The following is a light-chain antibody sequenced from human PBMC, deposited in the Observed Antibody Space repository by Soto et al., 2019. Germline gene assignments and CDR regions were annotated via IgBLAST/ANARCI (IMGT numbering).Light chain of an antibody. CDR2: TNS. J-gene: IGLJ1*01. V-gene: IGLV1-44*01. CDR3: AAWDGSLNVYV. CDR1: SSSIGSNS. Sequence: QSVLTQPPSASGTPGQKVTISCSESSSSIGSNSVNWYQQLPRTAPKVLIYTNSQQPSGVPDRFSGSKSGTSASLAISGLQPEDEADYYCAAWDGSLNVYVFGTGTKLTVL.